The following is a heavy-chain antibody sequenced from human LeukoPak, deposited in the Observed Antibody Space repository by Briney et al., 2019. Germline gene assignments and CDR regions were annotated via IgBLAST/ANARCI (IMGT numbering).Heavy chain of an antibody. Sequence: ASVKVSCKPSGYPFSASGVTWIRQAPGQGLEWMGWIDPNDGDTTYAQTFQSRVIMTSDAFTRTVYMELRSLRSDDTAVYYCARGGGDNNLLDFWGQGTLVTVSS. CDR3: ARGGGDNNLLDF. V-gene: IGHV1-18*04. J-gene: IGHJ4*02. D-gene: IGHD2-21*02. CDR1: GYPFSASG. CDR2: IDPNDGDT.